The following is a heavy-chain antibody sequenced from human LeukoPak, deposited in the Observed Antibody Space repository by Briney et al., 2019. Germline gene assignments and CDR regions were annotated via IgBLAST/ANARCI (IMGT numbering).Heavy chain of an antibody. CDR3: AKSEPVQLWLLDY. CDR2: ISFDGSNK. V-gene: IGHV3-30*18. Sequence: PGGSLRLSCAASGFTFSSYGMHCVRQAPGKGLEWVAVISFDGSNKYYADSVKGRFTISRDNSKNTLYLQMNSLRAEDTAVYYCAKSEPVQLWLLDYWGQGTLVTVSS. D-gene: IGHD5-18*01. CDR1: GFTFSSYG. J-gene: IGHJ4*02.